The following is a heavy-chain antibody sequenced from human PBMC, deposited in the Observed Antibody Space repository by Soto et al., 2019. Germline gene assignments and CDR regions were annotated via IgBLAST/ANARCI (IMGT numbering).Heavy chain of an antibody. Sequence: ASVKVSCKASGYTFTGYYVHWVRQAPGQGLEWMGWINPNSGDTYLAQRFQGRVTMNRDTSIGTAYMELRGLTSDDTAEYYCAKGGAIVAAGTRVYLYNAMDVWGQGTTVTV. D-gene: IGHD1-26*01. V-gene: IGHV1-2*02. J-gene: IGHJ6*02. CDR3: AKGGAIVAAGTRVYLYNAMDV. CDR2: INPNSGDT. CDR1: GYTFTGYY.